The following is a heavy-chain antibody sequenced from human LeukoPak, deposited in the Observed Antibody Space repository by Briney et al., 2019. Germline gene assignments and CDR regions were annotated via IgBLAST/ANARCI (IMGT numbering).Heavy chain of an antibody. CDR2: IKSDGSST. CDR1: GFTFSSYW. D-gene: IGHD3-10*01. Sequence: QSGGSLRLSCAASGFTFSSYWMHWVRQAPGKGLVWVSRIKSDGSSTSYADSVKGRFTISRDNAKNSLYLQMNSLRAEDTAVYYCALLRLRGDYFDYWGQGTLVTVSS. J-gene: IGHJ4*02. V-gene: IGHV3-74*01. CDR3: ALLRLRGDYFDY.